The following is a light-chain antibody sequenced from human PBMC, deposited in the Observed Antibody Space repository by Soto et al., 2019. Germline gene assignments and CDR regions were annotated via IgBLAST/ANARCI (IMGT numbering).Light chain of an antibody. J-gene: IGKJ4*01. CDR3: QQLSRYPLT. Sequence: DIQLTQSPSVLSASVGYTVTITCRASPALSNYVAWYQQKPGKAPDLLIYSASTLPSGVPSRFSGSGSETEFSLTIRALQPEDFATYYCQQLSRYPLTFGGGTKVDIK. CDR1: PALSNY. V-gene: IGKV1-9*01. CDR2: SAS.